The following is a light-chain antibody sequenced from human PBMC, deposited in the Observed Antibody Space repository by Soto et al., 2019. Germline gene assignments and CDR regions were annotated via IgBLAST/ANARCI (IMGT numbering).Light chain of an antibody. CDR3: EQYCSSPLT. CDR1: QSVANNY. J-gene: IGKJ4*01. Sequence: EIVLTQSPGPLSLSPGERATLSCRASQSVANNYLAWYQQKPGQAPRFLMYDASSRATGIPDRFSGSGSGTDFTLTISRREPEDFAVYYCEQYCSSPLTFGGGTKVEIK. CDR2: DAS. V-gene: IGKV3-20*01.